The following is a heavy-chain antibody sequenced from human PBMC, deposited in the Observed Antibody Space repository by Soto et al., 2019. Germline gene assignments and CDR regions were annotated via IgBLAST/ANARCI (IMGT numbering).Heavy chain of an antibody. CDR3: GRVGRLGGY. CDR2: IKEDGSGK. Sequence: EVQLVESGGGLVQPGGSLRLSCTASGFTFSSYWMSWVRQAPGKGLGWVANIKEDGSGKYYVDSVKGRFSISRDNARNSLYLQMNCLRVEDTAVYYCGRVGRLGGYWGQGALVTVSS. D-gene: IGHD3-16*01. J-gene: IGHJ4*02. CDR1: GFTFSSYW. V-gene: IGHV3-7*03.